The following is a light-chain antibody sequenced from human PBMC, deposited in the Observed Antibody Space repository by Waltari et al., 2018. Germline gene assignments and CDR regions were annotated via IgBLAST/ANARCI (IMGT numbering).Light chain of an antibody. CDR1: QGISNN. CDR2: AAS. J-gene: IGKJ3*01. V-gene: IGKV1-27*01. Sequence: DIQMTQSPSSLSASVGDRVTITCRASQGISNNLAWYQQQPGKVPKLLIYAASTLQSGVPSRFSGGGSGTDFTLTISSLQPEDVATYYCQKYNNALFAFGPGTKVDIK. CDR3: QKYNNALFA.